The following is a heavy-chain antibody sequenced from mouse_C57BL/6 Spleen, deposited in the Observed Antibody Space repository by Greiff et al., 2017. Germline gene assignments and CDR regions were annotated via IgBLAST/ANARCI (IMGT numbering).Heavy chain of an antibody. V-gene: IGHV1-53*01. CDR3: ARSRNYINRSY. D-gene: IGHD2-5*01. CDR2: INPSNGGT. J-gene: IGHJ3*01. CDR1: GYTFTSYW. Sequence: QVQLQQPGTELVKPGASVKLSCKASGYTFTSYWMHWVKQRPGQGLEWIGNINPSNGGTNYNEKFKSKDTLTVDKSSSAAYMQLRSLTSEDSAVXYCARSRNYINRSYWGQETLVTVSA.